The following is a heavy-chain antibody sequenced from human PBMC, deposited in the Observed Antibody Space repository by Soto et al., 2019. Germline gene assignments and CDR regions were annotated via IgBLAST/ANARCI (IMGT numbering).Heavy chain of an antibody. J-gene: IGHJ4*02. CDR1: GGSISSGGYY. Sequence: SETLSLTCTVSGGSISSGGYYWSWIRQHPGKGLEWIGYIYYSGSTYYNPSLKSRVTISVDTSKNQFSLKLSSVTAADTAVYYCARLSLWLRHWSFDYWGQGTLVTVSS. CDR3: ARLSLWLRHWSFDY. V-gene: IGHV4-31*03. D-gene: IGHD5-18*01. CDR2: IYYSGST.